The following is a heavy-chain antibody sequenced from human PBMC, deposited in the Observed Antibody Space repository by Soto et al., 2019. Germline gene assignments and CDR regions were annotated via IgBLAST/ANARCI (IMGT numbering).Heavy chain of an antibody. CDR1: GFTVSSNY. CDR2: IYSGGST. Sequence: PGGSLRLSCAASGFTVSSNYISWVRQAPGKGLEWVSVIYSGGSTYYADSVKGRFTISRDNSKNTLYLQMNSLRAEDTAVYYCARVLGSSGGSCYSCDYYYGMDVWGQGTTVTVSS. CDR3: ARVLGSSGGSCYSCDYYYGMDV. J-gene: IGHJ6*02. V-gene: IGHV3-66*01. D-gene: IGHD2-15*01.